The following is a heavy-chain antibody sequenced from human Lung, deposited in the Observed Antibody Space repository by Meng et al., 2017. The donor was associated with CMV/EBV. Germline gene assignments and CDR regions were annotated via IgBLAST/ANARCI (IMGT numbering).Heavy chain of an antibody. CDR2: TYYSGGT. J-gene: IGHJ4*02. D-gene: IGHD3-22*01. CDR1: AGSISSYGSF. Sequence: SXTLSLXCSVSAGSISSYGSFWGWIRQPPGKGLEWIGMTYYSGGTHYNPSLKSRVIVSVDTSKKNFSLKLSSVTASDTAVYYCVRYYDRSGHHYFDYWGQGXLVTVSS. V-gene: IGHV4-39*02. CDR3: VRYYDRSGHHYFDY.